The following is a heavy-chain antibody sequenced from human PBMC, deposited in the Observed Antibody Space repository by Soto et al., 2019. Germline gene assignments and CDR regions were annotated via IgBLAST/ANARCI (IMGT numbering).Heavy chain of an antibody. Sequence: GASLKVSCKAFGYNFGSYHMHWVRQAPGQGLERMGIIDPSGGSTSYAQKFQGRVTMTRDTSSTTVYMDLDSLRSEDTAVYYFARATIPAAGIYVLDVWGQGTTVTVSS. J-gene: IGHJ6*02. D-gene: IGHD6-13*01. V-gene: IGHV1-46*01. CDR3: ARATIPAAGIYVLDV. CDR1: GYNFGSYH. CDR2: IDPSGGST.